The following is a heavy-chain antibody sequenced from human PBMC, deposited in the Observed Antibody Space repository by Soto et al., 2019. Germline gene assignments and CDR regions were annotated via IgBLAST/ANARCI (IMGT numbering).Heavy chain of an antibody. CDR1: GFTFTRSA. Sequence: SVKVSCKASGFTFTRSAVQWVRQARGQRLEWIGWIVVGSGNTNYAQKFQERVTITRDMSTSTAYMELSSLRSEDTAVYYCAVSSLATVTGYYYYGMDDWGQGTTVTVSS. V-gene: IGHV1-58*01. CDR2: IVVGSGNT. D-gene: IGHD4-4*01. CDR3: AVSSLATVTGYYYYGMDD. J-gene: IGHJ6*02.